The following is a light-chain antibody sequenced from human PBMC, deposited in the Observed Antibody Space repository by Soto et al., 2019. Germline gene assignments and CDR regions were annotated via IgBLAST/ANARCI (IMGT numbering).Light chain of an antibody. J-gene: IGKJ1*01. CDR1: QNISSW. Sequence: DIKMTQSPSTLSASVGDRVSITCRASQNISSWLAGHQHKPGKAPEFLIYKASSLESGVPSRFSGSGSGTEFTLTINSLQPDHFAAYYCQQYNSCRTFGQGTKVEIK. CDR2: KAS. V-gene: IGKV1-5*03. CDR3: QQYNSCRT.